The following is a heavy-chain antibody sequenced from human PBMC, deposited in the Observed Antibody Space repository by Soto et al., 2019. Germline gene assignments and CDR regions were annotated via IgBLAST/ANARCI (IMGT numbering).Heavy chain of an antibody. D-gene: IGHD7-27*01. J-gene: IGHJ4*02. V-gene: IGHV4-30-4*01. Sequence: QVQLQESGPGLVKPSQTLSLTCTVSGGSITAVNSCWSWIRQSPDKGLEWIGHIYNGGTTYNNPSPTSXXTXSXXTSNNQFSLKLSSVSAADTAVYYCARGPSGDKVDYWGQGTLVTVSS. CDR2: IYNGGTT. CDR1: GGSITAVNSC. CDR3: ARGPSGDKVDY.